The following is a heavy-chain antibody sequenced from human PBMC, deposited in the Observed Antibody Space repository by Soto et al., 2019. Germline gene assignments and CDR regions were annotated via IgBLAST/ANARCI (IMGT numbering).Heavy chain of an antibody. J-gene: IGHJ4*02. CDR3: ARSFSDSYYDLDF. CDR1: GFTFDDYA. CDR2: ISWNSASM. V-gene: IGHV3-9*01. Sequence: GGSLRLSCAASGFTFDDYAMHWVRQAPGKGLEWASGISWNSASMDYADSVKDRFSISRDNAENSLYLQMNILKIEDTAFYYCARSFSDSYYDLDFWGQGTLVTVS. D-gene: IGHD1-26*01.